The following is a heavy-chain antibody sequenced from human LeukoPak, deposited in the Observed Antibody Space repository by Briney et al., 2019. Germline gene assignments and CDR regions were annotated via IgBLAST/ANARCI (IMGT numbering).Heavy chain of an antibody. J-gene: IGHJ5*02. Sequence: PGGSLRLSCAASAFTFSSYEMNWVRQAPGKGLEWVSYISSSGSTIYYADSVKGRFTISRDNSKNSLYLQMNSLRTEDTALYYCAKDDSSFNWFDPWGQGTLVTVSS. CDR2: ISSSGSTI. CDR1: AFTFSSYE. D-gene: IGHD3-22*01. V-gene: IGHV3-48*03. CDR3: AKDDSSFNWFDP.